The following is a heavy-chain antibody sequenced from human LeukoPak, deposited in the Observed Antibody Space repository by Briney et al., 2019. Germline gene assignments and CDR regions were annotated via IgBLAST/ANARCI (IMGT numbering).Heavy chain of an antibody. CDR3: VRDPRYDSGGYYWAFDN. Sequence: GGALRLSCEVSGFTFRSYWMSCVRQAPGKGLEWGANVKQDGTAKYYVDSVKSRFTISTDNAKNSLYLQMSILRAEETAVYYCVRDPRYDSGGYYWAFDNWGQGTLVTVSS. D-gene: IGHD3-22*01. J-gene: IGHJ4*02. V-gene: IGHV3-7*01. CDR2: VKQDGTAK. CDR1: GFTFRSYW.